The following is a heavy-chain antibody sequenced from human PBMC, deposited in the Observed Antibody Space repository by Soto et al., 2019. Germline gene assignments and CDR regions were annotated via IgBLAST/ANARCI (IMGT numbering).Heavy chain of an antibody. D-gene: IGHD6-13*01. CDR2: IYSGGST. Sequence: GGSLRLSCAASGFTVSTNYMSWVRQAPGKGLEWVSFIYSGGSTYYVDSVKGRFTISRDNSKNTLYLQMNSLRVEDTAVYYCAAYTSTWEEGISWGQGTLVTV. CDR3: AAYTSTWEEGIS. V-gene: IGHV3-66*01. CDR1: GFTVSTNY. J-gene: IGHJ5*02.